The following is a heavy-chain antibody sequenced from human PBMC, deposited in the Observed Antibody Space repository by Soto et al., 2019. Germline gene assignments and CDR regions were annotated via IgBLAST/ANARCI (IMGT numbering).Heavy chain of an antibody. J-gene: IGHJ4*02. V-gene: IGHV4-31*03. Sequence: QVQLQESGPGLVKPSQTLSLTCTVSGGSISSGGYYWSWIRQHPGQGLEWIGYIYYSGSTYYNPSLKSRVTIPVDTSKNQFSLKLSSVTAADTAVYYCARDKVRRDSSGYDYWGQGTLVTVSS. CDR1: GGSISSGGYY. CDR3: ARDKVRRDSSGYDY. CDR2: IYYSGST. D-gene: IGHD3-22*01.